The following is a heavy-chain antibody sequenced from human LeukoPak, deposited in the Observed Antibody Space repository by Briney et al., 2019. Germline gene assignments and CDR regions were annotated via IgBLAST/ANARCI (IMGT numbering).Heavy chain of an antibody. CDR2: ISSNGGST. V-gene: IGHV3-64D*06. CDR1: GFTFSSYA. D-gene: IGHD6-19*01. Sequence: GGSLRLSCSASGFTFSSYAMRWVRQAPGKGMEYVSSISSNGGSTYYADSVKGRFTISRDNSKNTLYLQMSRLRAEDTAGYYCVKGYRQWLVDFDYWGQGTLVSVSS. CDR3: VKGYRQWLVDFDY. J-gene: IGHJ4*02.